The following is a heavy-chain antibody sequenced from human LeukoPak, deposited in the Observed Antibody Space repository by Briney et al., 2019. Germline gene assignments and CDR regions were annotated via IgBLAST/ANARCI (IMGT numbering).Heavy chain of an antibody. D-gene: IGHD1-26*01. CDR1: GGSISGGTYY. CDR3: ASRTYRV. V-gene: IGHV4-39*01. Sequence: PSETLSLTCTVSGGSISGGTYYWGWIRQPPGKGLEWIGSIYYSGATYYNPSLKSRVTVSVDTSKNQFSLKLRSVTAADTAVYYCASRTYRVWGQGTLVTVSS. J-gene: IGHJ4*02. CDR2: IYYSGAT.